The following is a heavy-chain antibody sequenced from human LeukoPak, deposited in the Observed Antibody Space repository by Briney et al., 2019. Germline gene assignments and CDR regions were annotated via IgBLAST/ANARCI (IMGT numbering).Heavy chain of an antibody. CDR3: ARDVPVLNSIAAAGTGVNWFDP. J-gene: IGHJ5*02. D-gene: IGHD6-13*01. V-gene: IGHV1-18*01. Sequence: ASVKVSCKASGYTFTSYGISWVRQAPGQGLEWMGWISAYNGNTNYAQKLQGRVTMTTDTSTSTAYMELRSLRSDDTAVYYCARDVPVLNSIAAAGTGVNWFDPWGQGTLVTVFS. CDR2: ISAYNGNT. CDR1: GYTFTSYG.